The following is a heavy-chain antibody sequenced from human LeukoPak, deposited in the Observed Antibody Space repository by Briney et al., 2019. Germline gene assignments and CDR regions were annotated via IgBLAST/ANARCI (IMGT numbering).Heavy chain of an antibody. CDR3: ARGIGVYYDSSGYYPFDY. V-gene: IGHV4-34*01. D-gene: IGHD3-22*01. J-gene: IGHJ4*02. CDR1: GGSFTGYY. CDR2: INHSGST. Sequence: SETLSLTCAVYGGSFTGYYWSWIRQPPGKGLEWIGEINHSGSTNYNPSLKSRVTISVDTPKNQFSLKLSSVTAADTAVYDCARGIGVYYDSSGYYPFDYWGQGTLVTVSS.